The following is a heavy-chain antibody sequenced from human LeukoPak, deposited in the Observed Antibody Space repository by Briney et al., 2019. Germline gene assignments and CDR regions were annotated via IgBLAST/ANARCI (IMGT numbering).Heavy chain of an antibody. CDR2: ISSSGSTI. D-gene: IGHD6-19*01. CDR1: GFTSSSYE. J-gene: IGHJ4*02. V-gene: IGHV3-48*03. Sequence: GGSLRLSCAASGFTSSSYEMNWVRQAPGKGLEWVSYISSSGSTIYYADSVKGRFTISRDNAKNSLYVQINSLRAEDTAVYYCARLSSSGWYEDYWGLGTLVTVSS. CDR3: ARLSSSGWYEDY.